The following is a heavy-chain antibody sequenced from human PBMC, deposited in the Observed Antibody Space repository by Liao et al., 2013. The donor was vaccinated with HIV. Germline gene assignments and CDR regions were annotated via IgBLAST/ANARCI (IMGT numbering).Heavy chain of an antibody. V-gene: IGHV4-4*07. CDR1: GGSISNYY. D-gene: IGHD3-3*01. Sequence: QVQLQESGPGLVKPSETLSLTCTVSGGSISNYYWSWIRQPAGKGLEWIGRIYSSGSANYNPSLKSRVTMSVDTSKNQFSLRLSSVTAADTAVYYCARTDQYYDFWNGYENWFDPSGPGNPGHRLL. J-gene: IGHJ5*02. CDR3: ARTDQYYDFWNGYENWFDP. CDR2: IYSSGSA.